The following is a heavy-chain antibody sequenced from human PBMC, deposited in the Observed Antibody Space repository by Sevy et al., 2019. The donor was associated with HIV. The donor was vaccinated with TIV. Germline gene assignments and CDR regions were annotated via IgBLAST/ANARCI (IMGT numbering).Heavy chain of an antibody. Sequence: GGSLRLSCAASGFTFSKYSMSWVRQPPGKGLEWVSTLSFGCGEINYADSVKGRFTISRDNSKSSLYLQMNKLRPEDTAVYYCASEGCTKPHYYWGQGTLVTVSS. CDR1: GFTFSKYS. CDR3: ASEGCTKPHYY. J-gene: IGHJ4*02. D-gene: IGHD2-8*01. V-gene: IGHV3-23*01. CDR2: LSFGCGEI.